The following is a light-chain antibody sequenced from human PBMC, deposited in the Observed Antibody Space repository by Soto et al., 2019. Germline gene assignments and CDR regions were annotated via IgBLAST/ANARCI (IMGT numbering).Light chain of an antibody. CDR2: KAS. V-gene: IGKV1-5*03. CDR1: QSLNIW. J-gene: IGKJ2*01. Sequence: DIEMTQSPSTLSASVGDRVTITCRATQSLNIWLAWYQQKPGKAPKLLISKASSLESGVPSRFSGSGSGTEFSLTISSLQPDDFATYYCQQYQAYSYTFGQGPKLE. CDR3: QQYQAYSYT.